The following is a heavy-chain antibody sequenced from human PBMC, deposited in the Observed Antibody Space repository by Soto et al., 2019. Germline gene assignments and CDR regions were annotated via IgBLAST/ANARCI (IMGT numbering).Heavy chain of an antibody. CDR2: VIPMVGMS. J-gene: IGHJ4*02. CDR3: ATNYGSGSAHFDY. CDR1: GGTFYLYS. Sequence: QVQLGQSGGGVKKPGSSVKVSCTAPGGTFYLYSISWVRQAPGQGLEWVGRVIPMVGMSEYAQKFQGRVTITADKSTSTAYMNLRSLRSEDTAVYYCATNYGSGSAHFDYWGQGTLVTVSS. D-gene: IGHD3-10*01. V-gene: IGHV1-69*02.